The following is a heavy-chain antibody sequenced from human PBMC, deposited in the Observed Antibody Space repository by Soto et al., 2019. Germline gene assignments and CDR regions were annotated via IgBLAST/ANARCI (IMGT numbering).Heavy chain of an antibody. D-gene: IGHD4-17*01. CDR3: AKSRPDYFPYYGMAV. J-gene: IGHJ6*02. Sequence: GGSLRLSCAASGFSFSRYGMHWVRQAPGKGLEWVAITSYDGSNKHYVDSVKGRFTISRDNSKNTLYLQMNSLRAEDTAVYYCAKSRPDYFPYYGMAVWGQGTTVTVSS. CDR1: GFSFSRYG. CDR2: TSYDGSNK. V-gene: IGHV3-30*18.